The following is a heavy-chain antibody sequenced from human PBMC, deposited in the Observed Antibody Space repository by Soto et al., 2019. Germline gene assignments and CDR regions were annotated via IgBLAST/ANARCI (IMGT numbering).Heavy chain of an antibody. V-gene: IGHV3-7*01. Sequence: PGGSLRLSCAASGFTFSSYWMSWVRQAPGKGLEWVANIKQDGSEQYYVDSVKGRFTISRDNAKNSLYLQMNSLRAEDTAVYYCARDYSSSWYLPYYYYMDVWGKGTTVTVSS. D-gene: IGHD6-13*01. CDR2: IKQDGSEQ. J-gene: IGHJ6*03. CDR3: ARDYSSSWYLPYYYYMDV. CDR1: GFTFSSYW.